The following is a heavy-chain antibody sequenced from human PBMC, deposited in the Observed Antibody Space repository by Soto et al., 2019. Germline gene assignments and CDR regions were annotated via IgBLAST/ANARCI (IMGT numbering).Heavy chain of an antibody. CDR1: GGSISSGGYS. V-gene: IGHV4-30-2*01. CDR3: ARGEFRWFDP. CDR2: IYHSGST. J-gene: IGHJ5*02. Sequence: SETLSLTCAVSGGSISSGGYSWSWIRQPPGKGLEWIGYIYHSGSTYYNPSLKSRVTISVDRSKNQFSLKLSSVTAADTAVYYCARGEFRWFDPWGQGTLVTVSS.